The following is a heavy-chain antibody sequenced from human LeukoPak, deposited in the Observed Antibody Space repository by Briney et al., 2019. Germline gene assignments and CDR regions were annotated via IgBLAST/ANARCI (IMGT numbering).Heavy chain of an antibody. CDR1: GYSFTSYW. V-gene: IGHV5-51*01. D-gene: IGHD3-3*01. CDR2: IYPGDSDT. Sequence: GESLKISCKGSGYSFTSYWIGWVRQMPGKGLEWMGIIYPGDSDTRYSPSFQGQVTISADKSISTAYLQWSSLKASDTAMYYCALSSGGFWSGYYPKDPFDYWGQGTLVTVSS. J-gene: IGHJ4*02. CDR3: ALSSGGFWSGYYPKDPFDY.